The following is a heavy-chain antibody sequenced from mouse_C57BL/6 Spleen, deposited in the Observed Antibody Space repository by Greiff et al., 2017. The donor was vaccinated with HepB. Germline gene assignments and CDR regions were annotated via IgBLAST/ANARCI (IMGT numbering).Heavy chain of an antibody. CDR3: ARSAGGYYFDY. Sequence: DVMLVESGGGLVKPGGSLKLSCAASGFTFSDYGMHWVRQAPEKGLEWVAYISSGSSTIYYADTVKGRFTISRDNAKNTLFLQMTSLRSEDTAMYYCARSAGGYYFDYWGQGTTLTVSS. CDR2: ISSGSSTI. CDR1: GFTFSDYG. V-gene: IGHV5-17*01. D-gene: IGHD1-1*02. J-gene: IGHJ2*01.